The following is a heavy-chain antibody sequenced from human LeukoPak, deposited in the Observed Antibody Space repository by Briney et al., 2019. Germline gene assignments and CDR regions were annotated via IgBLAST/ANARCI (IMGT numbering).Heavy chain of an antibody. D-gene: IGHD3-22*01. CDR3: ARSARNYYDSSPSL. J-gene: IGHJ4*02. Sequence: SETLSLTCTVSGGSISSYYWGWIRQPPGKGLEWIGYIYYSGSTNYNPSLKSRVTISVDTSKNQFSLKLSSVTAADTAVYYCARSARNYYDSSPSLWGQGTLVTVSS. CDR1: GGSISSYY. CDR2: IYYSGST. V-gene: IGHV4-59*01.